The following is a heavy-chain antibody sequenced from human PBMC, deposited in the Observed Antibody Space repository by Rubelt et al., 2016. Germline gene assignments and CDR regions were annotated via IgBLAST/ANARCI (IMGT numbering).Heavy chain of an antibody. CDR1: GGSISNYH. J-gene: IGHJ4*01. CDR3: ARWDVDYLDY. D-gene: IGHD1-26*01. CDR2: IYYSGST. V-gene: IGHV4-59*01. Sequence: QVQLQESGPGLVKPSETLSLTCTVSGGSISNYHWSWIRQPPGKGLEWIGYIYYSGSTNYNPSLMSRVTMSVDTSKNQFSLRLSSVTAADTAVYYCARWDVDYLDYWGQGTLVTVSS.